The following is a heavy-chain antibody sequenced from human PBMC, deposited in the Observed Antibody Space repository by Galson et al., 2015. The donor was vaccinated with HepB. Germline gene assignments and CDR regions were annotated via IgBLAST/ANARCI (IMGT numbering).Heavy chain of an antibody. CDR1: GFVFDRYA. Sequence: SLRLSCAASGFVFDRYAMSWVCQAPGKGLEWVSTLSGTDGRAYYGKSVMGRFTVSRDDSKNTLFLQMNSLRPDDTAVYYCAKSRNIHYGSGQGSWGQGTLVTVSS. CDR3: AKSRNIHYGSGQGS. D-gene: IGHD3-10*01. CDR2: LSGTDGRA. J-gene: IGHJ5*02. V-gene: IGHV3-23*01.